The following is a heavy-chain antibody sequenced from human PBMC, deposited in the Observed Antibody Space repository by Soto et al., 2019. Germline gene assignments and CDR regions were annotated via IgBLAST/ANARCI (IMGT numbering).Heavy chain of an antibody. V-gene: IGHV3-30*18. D-gene: IGHD2-2*02. CDR1: GFTFNTYG. Sequence: VGSLRFSCAASGFTFNTYGMHWVRQAPGKGLEWVAVIFYDGSDKYYADSVKGRFIISRDNSKNTLYLQMNSLRAEDTAIYYCAKSPNFYCSSPNCYKFYFDFWGQGALVTVSS. CDR3: AKSPNFYCSSPNCYKFYFDF. CDR2: IFYDGSDK. J-gene: IGHJ4*02.